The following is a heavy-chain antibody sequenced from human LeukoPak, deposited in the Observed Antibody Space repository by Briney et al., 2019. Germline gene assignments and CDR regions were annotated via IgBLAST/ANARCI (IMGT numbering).Heavy chain of an antibody. V-gene: IGHV3-30*02. CDR3: AKDNVKVTTIRRVPHYMDV. CDR2: IRYDGSIK. D-gene: IGHD5-12*01. J-gene: IGHJ6*03. CDR1: GFIFSSYG. Sequence: GGSLRLSCAASGFIFSSYGMHWVRQAPGKGLEWVAFIRYDGSIKYYADSVKGRFTISRDNSKNTLYLQMSSLTAEDTAVYYCAKDNVKVTTIRRVPHYMDVWGKGTTVTVSS.